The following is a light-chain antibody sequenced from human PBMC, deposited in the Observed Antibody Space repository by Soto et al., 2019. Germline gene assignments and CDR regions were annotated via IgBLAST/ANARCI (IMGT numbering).Light chain of an antibody. V-gene: IGKV3-15*01. CDR2: DAS. Sequence: VMTQSPATLSVSPGERATLSCRASQSLRSNLAWYQQKPGQSPRLLIYDASTRATGIPARFSGSGSGTEFTXTISSXXXXDFAVYYCQQYNNWPPWTFGQGTKVEMK. CDR3: QQYNNWPPWT. CDR1: QSLRSN. J-gene: IGKJ1*01.